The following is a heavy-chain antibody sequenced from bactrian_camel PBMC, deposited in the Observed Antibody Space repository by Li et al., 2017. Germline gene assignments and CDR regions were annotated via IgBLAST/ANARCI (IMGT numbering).Heavy chain of an antibody. CDR1: GYTLPMN. Sequence: HVQLVESGGDSVQAGESLRLSCVASGYTLPMNMGWFRRLPGQEREGVAAIAGDGRTDYADSVKGRFTISRDGAKNIIELQMHSLKPEDTATYYCAVVCTYLYTWDDRRKYSTGAWGPRSPSP. CDR2: IAGDGRT. D-gene: IGHD1*01. V-gene: IGHV3S53*01. CDR3: AVVCTYLYTWDDRRKYST. J-gene: IGHJ4*01.